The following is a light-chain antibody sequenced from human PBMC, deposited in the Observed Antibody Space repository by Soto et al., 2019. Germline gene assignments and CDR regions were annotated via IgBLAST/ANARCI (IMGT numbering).Light chain of an antibody. J-gene: IGLJ2*01. CDR1: HSDVGNYNH. CDR3: CSFARSSTCV. V-gene: IGLV2-23*02. CDR2: EVS. Sequence: QSVLTQPASVSGSPGQSITISCTGTHSDVGNYNHVSWYQQYPGKAPKLIIYEVSERPSGVSNRFSGSKSGNTASLTISRLQAEDEADYYCCSFARSSTCVFGGGTKLTVL.